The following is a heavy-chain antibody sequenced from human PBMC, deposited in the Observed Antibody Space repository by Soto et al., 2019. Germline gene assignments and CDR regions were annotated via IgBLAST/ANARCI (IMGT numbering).Heavy chain of an antibody. CDR1: GFTLRSYA. CDR3: AKETYSGSVLSAVSYCFDY. D-gene: IGHD6-6*01. Sequence: EVQLLESGGGLVQPGGSLRLSCAASGFTLRSYAMGWVRQAPGKGLEWVSGISASGGDTYYADSVKGRFTISRDISKNTLYLQMCSLRAEDTAVYYCAKETYSGSVLSAVSYCFDYWGQGTLVTVSS. V-gene: IGHV3-23*01. J-gene: IGHJ4*02. CDR2: ISASGGDT.